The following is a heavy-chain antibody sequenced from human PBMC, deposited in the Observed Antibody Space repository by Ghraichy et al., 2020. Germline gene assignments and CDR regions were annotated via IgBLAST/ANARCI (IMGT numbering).Heavy chain of an antibody. V-gene: IGHV4-39*01. J-gene: IGHJ4*02. CDR3: ERWFSGSFDY. D-gene: IGHD3-10*01. CDR2: IYYSGST. CDR1: GGSISSSDSY. Sequence: SETLSLTCTVSGGSISSSDSYWGWVRQPPGKGLEWIGSIYYSGSTYYNPSLKSRVTISIDTSKNQFSLRLNSVTAADTAVFYCERWFSGSFDYWGQGILVTVSS.